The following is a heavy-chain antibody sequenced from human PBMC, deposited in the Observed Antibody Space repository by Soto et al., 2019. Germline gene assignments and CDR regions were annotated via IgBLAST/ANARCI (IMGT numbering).Heavy chain of an antibody. D-gene: IGHD5-18*01. V-gene: IGHV3-7*05. Sequence: EVQLVESGGGLVQPGGSLRLSCAASGFTFRTYWLSWVRQVPGKGLEWVANINLDGSEKNYVDSVKGRFTISRDNARNSLYLQMSSLRAEDTALYYCARDGSTSWYSYDYHGMDGWGQGTRVTVSS. CDR3: ARDGSTSWYSYDYHGMDG. CDR1: GFTFRTYW. CDR2: INLDGSEK. J-gene: IGHJ6*02.